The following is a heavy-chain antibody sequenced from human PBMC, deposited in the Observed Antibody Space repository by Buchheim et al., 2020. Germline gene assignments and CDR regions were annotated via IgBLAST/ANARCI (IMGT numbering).Heavy chain of an antibody. CDR3: ARDVPHNWFDP. J-gene: IGHJ5*02. CDR1: GFTFGNSW. CDR2: SDSDGSSA. Sequence: EVQLVESGGGLVQPGGSLRLSCVASGFTFGNSWMHWVRQAPGKGLVWVSRSDSDGSSAFYADSVKGRFTMSRDNGKNTLYLQMNRLRAEDTAVYYCARDVPHNWFDPWGQGTL. V-gene: IGHV3-74*01.